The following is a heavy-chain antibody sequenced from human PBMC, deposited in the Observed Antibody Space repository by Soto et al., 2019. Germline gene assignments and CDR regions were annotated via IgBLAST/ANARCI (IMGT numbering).Heavy chain of an antibody. CDR3: AKAQQWLTSWFDP. D-gene: IGHD6-19*01. J-gene: IGHJ5*02. V-gene: IGHV3-23*01. Sequence: GGSLRLSCAASGFTFSSYAMSWVRQAPGKGLEWVSAISGSGGSTYYADSMKGRFAISRDNSKNTLYLQMNSLRAEDTAVYYCAKAQQWLTSWFDPWGQGTLVTVSS. CDR2: ISGSGGST. CDR1: GFTFSSYA.